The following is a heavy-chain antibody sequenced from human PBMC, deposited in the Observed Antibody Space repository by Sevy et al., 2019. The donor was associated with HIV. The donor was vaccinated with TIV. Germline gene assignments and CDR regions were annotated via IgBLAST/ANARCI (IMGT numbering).Heavy chain of an antibody. V-gene: IGHV3-30*04. D-gene: IGHD2-15*01. Sequence: GGSLRLSCAASGFTFSSYAMHWVRQAPGKGLEWVAVISYDGSNKYYADSVKGRFTISRDNSKNTLYLQMNSLRAEDTAVYYCARSKGGGDGGITWYFDLWGRGTLVTVSS. CDR2: ISYDGSNK. CDR3: ARSKGGGDGGITWYFDL. J-gene: IGHJ2*01. CDR1: GFTFSSYA.